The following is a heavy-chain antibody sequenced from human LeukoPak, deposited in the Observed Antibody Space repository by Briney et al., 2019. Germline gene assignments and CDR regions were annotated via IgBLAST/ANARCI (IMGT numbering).Heavy chain of an antibody. V-gene: IGHV4-34*01. CDR1: GGSFSGYY. J-gene: IGHJ4*02. Sequence: PSETLSLTCAVYGGSFSGYYWSWIRQPPGKGLEWIGEINHSGSTNYNPSLKSRVTISVDTSKNQFSLKLSSVTAADTAVYYCASQYYYDSSGYKGPLRYWGQGTLVAVSS. D-gene: IGHD3-22*01. CDR3: ASQYYYDSSGYKGPLRY. CDR2: INHSGST.